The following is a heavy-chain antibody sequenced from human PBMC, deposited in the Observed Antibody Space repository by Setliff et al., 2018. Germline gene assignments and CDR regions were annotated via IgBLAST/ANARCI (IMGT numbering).Heavy chain of an antibody. D-gene: IGHD6-19*01. CDR2: IFNDGST. CDR1: GITISNNF. J-gene: IGHJ4*02. CDR3: ARLRGIAVPGAPKYYSPGY. Sequence: GESLKISCVVSGITISNNFWSWVRQAPGKGLEWVSIIFNDGSTYYADSVKGRFTISRDNSKNTLYLQMNSLRPEDTAVYYCARLRGIAVPGAPKYYSPGYWGQGTLVTVS. V-gene: IGHV3-66*02.